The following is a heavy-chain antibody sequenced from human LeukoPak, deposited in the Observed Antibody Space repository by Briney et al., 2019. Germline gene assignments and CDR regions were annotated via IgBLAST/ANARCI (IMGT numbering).Heavy chain of an antibody. J-gene: IGHJ4*02. CDR2: ISTTSRTI. V-gene: IGHV3-48*01. CDR3: ARAGHADSFDY. D-gene: IGHD2-21*01. CDR1: GFTLSSYS. Sequence: GGSLRLSCAASGFTLSSYSLNWVRQAPGEGLEWVSYISTTSRTIHYADSVKGRFTISRDNAKNSLYLQMNSLRAEDTAVYYCARAGHADSFDYWGQGALVTVSS.